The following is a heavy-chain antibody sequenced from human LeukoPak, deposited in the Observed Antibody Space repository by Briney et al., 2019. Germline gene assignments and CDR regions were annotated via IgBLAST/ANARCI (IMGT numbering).Heavy chain of an antibody. CDR1: GFTFSIYW. CDR2: IKKDGSEK. D-gene: IGHD3-10*02. J-gene: IGHJ6*04. Sequence: PGGSLRLSCAACGFTFSIYWMSWVRQAPGKGREWVANIKKDGSEKYYVDSVKGRFTISRDNAKNSLYLQMNSLRAEDTAVYYCAELGITMIGGVWGKGTTVTISS. CDR3: AELGITMIGGV. V-gene: IGHV3-7*01.